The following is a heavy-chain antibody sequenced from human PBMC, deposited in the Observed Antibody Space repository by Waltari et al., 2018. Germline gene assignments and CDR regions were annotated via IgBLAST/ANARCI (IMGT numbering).Heavy chain of an antibody. CDR1: CCSISSRSYY. V-gene: IGHV4-39*01. Sequence: QLQLQESGPGLVTPSETLSLTCTVSCCSISSRSYYWGWIRQPPGKGLGWSGSIYYSGSTYYNPSLKSRVTISVDTSKNQFSLKLSSVTAADTAVYYCARLRIAAAGTYYFDYWGQGTLVTVSS. CDR3: ARLRIAAAGTYYFDY. D-gene: IGHD6-13*01. J-gene: IGHJ4*02. CDR2: IYYSGST.